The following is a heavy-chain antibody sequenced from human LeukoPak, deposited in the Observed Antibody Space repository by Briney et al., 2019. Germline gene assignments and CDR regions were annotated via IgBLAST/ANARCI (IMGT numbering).Heavy chain of an antibody. CDR1: GGSISSSGYY. CDR3: ARQYYYDSSGLRF. V-gene: IGHV4-39*01. J-gene: IGHJ4*02. Sequence: SETLSLTCTVSGGSISSSGYYWGWIRQPPGKGLEWIGSIYYSGSTYYNPSLKSRVTISVDTSKNQFSLKLSSVTAADTAVYYCARQYYYDSSGLRFGGQGTLVTVSS. CDR2: IYYSGST. D-gene: IGHD3-22*01.